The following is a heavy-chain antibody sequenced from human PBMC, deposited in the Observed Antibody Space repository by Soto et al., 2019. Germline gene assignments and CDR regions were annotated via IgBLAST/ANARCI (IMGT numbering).Heavy chain of an antibody. D-gene: IGHD4-4*01. V-gene: IGHV3-21*01. J-gene: IGHJ4*02. CDR1: GFAFYYYN. Sequence: PGGSLRLSCAASGFAFYYYNMNWVRHAPGRGLEWGSSISGGGIEINVTDSVKGRFTISRDNAKTSLYLQMDSLRPEDTPIYYCAREGVTNYTDYYFDLWGQGALVPVSS. CDR3: AREGVTNYTDYYFDL. CDR2: ISGGGIEI.